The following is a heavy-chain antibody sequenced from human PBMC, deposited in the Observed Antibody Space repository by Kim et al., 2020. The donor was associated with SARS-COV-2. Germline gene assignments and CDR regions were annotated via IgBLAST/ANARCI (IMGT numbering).Heavy chain of an antibody. CDR1: GFSFGDFA. Sequence: GGSLRLSCAASGFSFGDFAMHWVRQTPGRGLEWVSAINWNSGGVAYADSVKGRFTISRDNAKNSLYLQMNSLRGEDTALYYCAKDTVVVRAALPSYGMDVWGQGTTVIVS. CDR3: AKDTVVVRAALPSYGMDV. V-gene: IGHV3-9*01. CDR2: INWNSGGV. J-gene: IGHJ6*02. D-gene: IGHD2-2*01.